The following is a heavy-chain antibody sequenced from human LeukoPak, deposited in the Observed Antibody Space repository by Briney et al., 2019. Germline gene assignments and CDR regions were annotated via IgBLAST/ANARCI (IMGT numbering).Heavy chain of an antibody. CDR2: INPNSGGT. J-gene: IGHJ5*02. V-gene: IGHV1-2*06. CDR3: ARALEYSSSYNWFNP. Sequence: ASVKVSCKASGYTFTGYYMHWVRQAPGQGLEWMGRINPNSGGTNYAQKFQGRVTMTRDTSISTAYMELSRLRSDDTAVYYCARALEYSSSYNWFNPWGQGTLVTVSS. D-gene: IGHD6-6*01. CDR1: GYTFTGYY.